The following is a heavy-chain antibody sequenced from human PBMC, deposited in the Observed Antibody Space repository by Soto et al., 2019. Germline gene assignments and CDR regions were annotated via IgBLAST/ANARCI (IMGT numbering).Heavy chain of an antibody. V-gene: IGHV3-48*02. CDR3: ARSEDDSGYRFDN. Sequence: SVKGRFTISRDNAKNSLYLQVNSLRDEDTAVYYCARSEDDSGYRFDNWGQGTLVTVSS. D-gene: IGHD5-12*01. J-gene: IGHJ4*02.